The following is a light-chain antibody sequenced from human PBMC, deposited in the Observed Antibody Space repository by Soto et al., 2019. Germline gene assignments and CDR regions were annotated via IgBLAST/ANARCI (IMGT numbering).Light chain of an antibody. CDR1: QSVGGNY. V-gene: IGKV3-20*01. CDR2: GAS. CDR3: HQYASSPQT. Sequence: EIVLTQSPGTLYFSPGERATLSCRASQSVGGNYLAWYQQKPGQAPRLLIYGASSRATGIPDRFSGSGSGTDFTLTISRLEPEDFAVYYCHQYASSPQTFGQGTKVEIK. J-gene: IGKJ1*01.